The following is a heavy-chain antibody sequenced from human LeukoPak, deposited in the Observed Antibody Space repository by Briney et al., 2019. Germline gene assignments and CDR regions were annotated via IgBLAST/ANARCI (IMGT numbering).Heavy chain of an antibody. CDR3: TRDRGYNTPEYFQH. V-gene: IGHV3-49*03. J-gene: IGHJ1*01. Sequence: GGSLRLSCTASGFTFGDYAMSWFRQAPGKGLEWVGFIRSKAYGGTTEYAASVKGTSTISRDDSKSIAYLQMNSLKTEDTAVYYCTRDRGYNTPEYFQHWGQGTLVTVSS. D-gene: IGHD1-1*01. CDR2: IRSKAYGGTT. CDR1: GFTFGDYA.